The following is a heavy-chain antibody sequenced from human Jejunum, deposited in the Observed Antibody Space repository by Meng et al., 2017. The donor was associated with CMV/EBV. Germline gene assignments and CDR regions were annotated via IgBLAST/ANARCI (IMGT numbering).Heavy chain of an antibody. D-gene: IGHD3-10*01. J-gene: IGHJ4*02. V-gene: IGHV3-7*01. CDR2: IKQDGSEK. CDR3: AREYYGSGTTGSDFFDS. Sequence: LMSWVRQAPRKALDLVANIKQDGSEKYFVDSVEGRFTISRDNAKKSLFLQMNRLRVEDTAVYYCAREYYGSGTTGSDFFDSWGLGTLVTVSS. CDR1: L.